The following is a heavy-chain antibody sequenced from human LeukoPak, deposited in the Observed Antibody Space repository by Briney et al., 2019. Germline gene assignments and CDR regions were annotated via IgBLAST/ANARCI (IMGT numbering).Heavy chain of an antibody. J-gene: IGHJ4*02. Sequence: PGGSLRLSCAASGFTFSSYGMHWVRQAPGKGLEWVAVIWYDGNNKYYADSVKGRFTISRDNSKNTLYLQMNSLRAEDTAVYYCARDNYYDSSGYYYRYSYLDYWGQGTLVTVSS. CDR2: IWYDGNNK. V-gene: IGHV3-33*01. D-gene: IGHD3-22*01. CDR1: GFTFSSYG. CDR3: ARDNYYDSSGYYYRYSYLDY.